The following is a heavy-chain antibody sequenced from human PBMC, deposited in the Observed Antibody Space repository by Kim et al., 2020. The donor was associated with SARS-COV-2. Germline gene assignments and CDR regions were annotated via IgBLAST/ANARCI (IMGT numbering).Heavy chain of an antibody. D-gene: IGHD6-13*01. CDR3: AKEADSSSWYYSGNYFD. CDR2: ISYDGSNK. V-gene: IGHV3-30*18. CDR1: GFTFSSYG. J-gene: IGHJ4*01. Sequence: GGSLRLSCAASGFTFSSYGMHWVRQAPGKGLEWVAVISYDGSNKYYADSVKGRFTISRDNSKNTLYLQMNSLRAEDTAVYYCAKEADSSSWYYSGNYFD.